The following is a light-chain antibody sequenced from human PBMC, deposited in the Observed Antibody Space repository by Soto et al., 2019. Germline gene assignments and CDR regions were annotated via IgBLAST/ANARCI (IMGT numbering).Light chain of an antibody. J-gene: IGLJ3*02. V-gene: IGLV2-11*01. CDR3: CSFAGTYTWV. Sequence: QSALTQPRSVSGSPGQSVTISCTGTSSDVGRYTYLSWYQQHPGKAPKLMLYDVSERPSGVPDRFSGSKSGNTASLTISGLQAEDEADYSCCSFAGTYTWVFGGGTQLTVL. CDR1: SSDVGRYTY. CDR2: DVS.